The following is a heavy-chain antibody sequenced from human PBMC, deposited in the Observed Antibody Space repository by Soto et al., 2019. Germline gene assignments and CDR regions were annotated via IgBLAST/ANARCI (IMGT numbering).Heavy chain of an antibody. D-gene: IGHD1-1*01. J-gene: IGHJ4*02. CDR1: GFTFSSCA. CDR2: ISSSGGST. Sequence: GGSLRLSCAASGFTFSSCAMSWVRQAPGKGLEWVSAISSSGGSTYYADSVKGRVTISREHSRNTLYLQMNSLRAADTAVYYCAKDTYTYGIHDYWGRGTLVTVSS. CDR3: AKDTYTYGIHDY. V-gene: IGHV3-23*01.